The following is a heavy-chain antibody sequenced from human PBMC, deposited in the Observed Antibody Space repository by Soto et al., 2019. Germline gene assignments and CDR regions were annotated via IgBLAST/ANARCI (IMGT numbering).Heavy chain of an antibody. D-gene: IGHD3-9*01. CDR2: INPSGGRT. V-gene: IGHV1-46*01. CDR3: ARGQALYDILTGYHDYYYGMDV. J-gene: IGHJ6*02. Sequence: QGLEWMGIINPSGGRTSCAQKFQGRVNVSKDTSTSTVYKEMGSLRSEDTAVYYCARGQALYDILTGYHDYYYGMDVWGQGPTLTVSS.